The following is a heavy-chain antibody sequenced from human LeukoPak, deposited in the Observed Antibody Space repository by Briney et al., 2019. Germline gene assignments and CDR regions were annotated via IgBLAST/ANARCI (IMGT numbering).Heavy chain of an antibody. V-gene: IGHV3-11*04. CDR1: GFTVSSNY. CDR3: ARAPYYMDV. Sequence: GGSLRLSCAASGFTVSSNYMSWVRQAPGKGLEWVSYISSSGSTIYYADSVKGRFTISRDNAKNSLYLQMNSLRAEDTAVYYCARAPYYMDVWGKGTTVTVSS. J-gene: IGHJ6*03. CDR2: ISSSGSTI.